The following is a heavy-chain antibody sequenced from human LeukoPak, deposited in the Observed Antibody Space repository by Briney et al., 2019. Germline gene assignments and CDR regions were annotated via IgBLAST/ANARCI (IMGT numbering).Heavy chain of an antibody. J-gene: IGHJ4*02. CDR1: GYSFTSYW. Sequence: GESLKISCKGSGYSFTSYWIGWVRQMPGKGLEWMGIIYPGDSDTRYSPSFQGQVTISADKSISTAYLQWSSLKASDTAMYYCARHDATLGSYSPDYWAREPWSPSPQ. CDR2: IYPGDSDT. V-gene: IGHV5-51*01. CDR3: ARHDATLGSYSPDY. D-gene: IGHD1-26*01.